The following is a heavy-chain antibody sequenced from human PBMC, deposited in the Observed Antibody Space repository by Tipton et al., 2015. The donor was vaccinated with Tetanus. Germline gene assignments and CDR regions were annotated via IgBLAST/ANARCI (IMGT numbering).Heavy chain of an antibody. J-gene: IGHJ6*02. D-gene: IGHD3-3*01. V-gene: IGHV4-4*07. CDR2: IYTSGST. CDR3: ARDSPYYDFWSGRIIADYYYYYGMDV. CDR1: GGSISSYY. Sequence: TLSLTCTVSGGSISSYYWSWIRQPAGKGLEWIGRIYTSGSTNYNPSLKSRVTMSVDTSKNQFSLKLSSVTAADTVVYYCARDSPYYDFWSGRIIADYYYYYGMDVWGQGTTVTVSS.